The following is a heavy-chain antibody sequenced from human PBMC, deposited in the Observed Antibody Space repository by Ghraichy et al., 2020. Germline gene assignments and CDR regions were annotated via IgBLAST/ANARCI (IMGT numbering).Heavy chain of an antibody. CDR2: IYSGGST. D-gene: IGHD3-3*01. CDR1: GFTVSSNY. V-gene: IGHV3-53*01. CDR3: ARDRQAYDFWSGYSLGWFDP. J-gene: IGHJ5*02. Sequence: GGSLRLSCAASGFTVSSNYMSWVRQAPGKGLEWDSVIYSGGSTYYADSVKGRFTISRDNSKNTLYLQMNSLRAEDTAVYYCARDRQAYDFWSGYSLGWFDPWGQGTLVTVSS.